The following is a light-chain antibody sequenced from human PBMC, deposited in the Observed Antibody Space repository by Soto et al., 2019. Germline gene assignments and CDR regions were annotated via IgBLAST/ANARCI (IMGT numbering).Light chain of an antibody. CDR1: QTVSSSS. V-gene: IGKV3-20*01. J-gene: IGKJ5*01. Sequence: EIVLTQSPGTLSLSPGEGATLSCRASQTVSSSSLAWYQQKPGQAPRLLIYGASSRATGIPHRFSSSGSGTDVTLPISRLEPDDVAVYYCQQYGSSPAITFGQGTRLEIK. CDR2: GAS. CDR3: QQYGSSPAIT.